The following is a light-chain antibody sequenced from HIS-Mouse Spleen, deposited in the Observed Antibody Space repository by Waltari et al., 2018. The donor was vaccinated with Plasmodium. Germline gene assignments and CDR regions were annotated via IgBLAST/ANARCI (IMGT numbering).Light chain of an antibody. CDR2: EGS. CDR3: CSYAGSSTFVV. Sequence: QSALTQPASVSGSPGQSITISCTGTSSDVGSYNIVSWYQQQPGKAPKLMIYEGSKRPSGVSSRVSGSKSGNTASRTISGLQAEDEADYYCCSYAGSSTFVVFGGGTKLTVL. V-gene: IGLV2-23*03. J-gene: IGLJ2*01. CDR1: SSDVGSYNI.